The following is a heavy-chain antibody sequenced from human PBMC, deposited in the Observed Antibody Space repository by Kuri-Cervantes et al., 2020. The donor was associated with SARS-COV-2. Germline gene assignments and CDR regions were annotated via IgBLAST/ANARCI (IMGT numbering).Heavy chain of an antibody. J-gene: IGHJ4*02. CDR3: AREGESSGYYLTD. CDR1: GFTFDDYV. V-gene: IGHV3-21*01. D-gene: IGHD3-22*01. Sequence: GESLNISWAASGFTFDDYVMHWVRQIPGKGLEWVSYITSSSSSIYYADSVKGRFTISRDNAKKSLYLQMNSMRAEDTAVYCCAREGESSGYYLTDWGKGTLVTVSS. CDR2: ITSSSSSI.